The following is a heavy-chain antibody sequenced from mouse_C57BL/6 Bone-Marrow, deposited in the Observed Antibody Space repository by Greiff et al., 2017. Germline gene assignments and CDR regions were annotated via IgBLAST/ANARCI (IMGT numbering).Heavy chain of an antibody. CDR1: GYTFTSYG. J-gene: IGHJ3*01. CDR3: DRGEYGSSYPFAY. V-gene: IGHV1-81*01. Sequence: QVQLKESGAELVRPGASVKLSCKASGYTFTSYGISWVKQRTGQGLEWIGEIYPRSGNTYYNEKFKGKATLTADKSSSTAYMELRSLTSEASAVSFCDRGEYGSSYPFAYWGQGTLVTVSA. CDR2: IYPRSGNT. D-gene: IGHD1-1*01.